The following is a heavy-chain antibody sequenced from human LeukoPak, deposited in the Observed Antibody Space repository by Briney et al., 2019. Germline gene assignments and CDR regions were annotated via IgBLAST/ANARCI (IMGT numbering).Heavy chain of an antibody. Sequence: GGSLRLSCAASGFTFSSYAMSWVRQAPGKGLEWVSAICGSGGSTYYADSVKVRCTISRDNSKNTLYLQMNILRAEDTAVYYCAKERGVVVPASPCYWGQGTLVTVSS. J-gene: IGHJ4*02. CDR3: AKERGVVVPASPCY. CDR2: ICGSGGST. CDR1: GFTFSSYA. V-gene: IGHV3-23*01. D-gene: IGHD2-2*01.